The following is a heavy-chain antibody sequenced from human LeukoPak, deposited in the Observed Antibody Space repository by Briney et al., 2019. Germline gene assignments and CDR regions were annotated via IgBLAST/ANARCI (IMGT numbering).Heavy chain of an antibody. CDR1: GFTFSSYE. D-gene: IGHD4-17*01. CDR2: ISSSGSTI. V-gene: IGHV3-48*03. CDR3: ACPCGVTTTGYYYYGMDV. J-gene: IGHJ6*04. Sequence: GGSLRLYCAASGFTFSSYEMNWDRQAPGKGLEWVSYISSSGSTIYYADSVKGRFTISRDNAKNSLYLQMNSLRAEDTAVYYCACPCGVTTTGYYYYGMDVWGKGTTVTVSS.